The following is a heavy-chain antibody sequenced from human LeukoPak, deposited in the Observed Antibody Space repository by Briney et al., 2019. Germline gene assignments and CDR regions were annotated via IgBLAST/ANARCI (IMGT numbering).Heavy chain of an antibody. CDR1: GGSISSGSYY. D-gene: IGHD2-2*01. CDR3: ARDNVVVPGAWEVRHDY. V-gene: IGHV4-61*02. Sequence: PSETLSLTCTVSGGSISSGSYYWSWIRQPAGKGLEWIGRIYTSGSTNYNPSLKSRVTISVDTSKNQFSLKLSSVTAADTAVYYCARDNVVVPGAWEVRHDYWGQGTLVTVSS. J-gene: IGHJ4*02. CDR2: IYTSGST.